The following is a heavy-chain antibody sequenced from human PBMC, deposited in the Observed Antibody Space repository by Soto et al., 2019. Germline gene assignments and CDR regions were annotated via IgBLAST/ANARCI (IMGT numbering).Heavy chain of an antibody. CDR1: GYTFSSYG. CDR2: ISAYNGNT. J-gene: IGHJ4*02. D-gene: IGHD3-22*01. Sequence: GASVKVSCKASGYTFSSYGISWVRQAPGQGLEWMGWISAYNGNTDYPQRLQGRVTMTTDTSTSTAYMELGSLRSDDTAVYYCARFNYYDSSGFYYWGQGTLVTVSS. V-gene: IGHV1-18*01. CDR3: ARFNYYDSSGFYY.